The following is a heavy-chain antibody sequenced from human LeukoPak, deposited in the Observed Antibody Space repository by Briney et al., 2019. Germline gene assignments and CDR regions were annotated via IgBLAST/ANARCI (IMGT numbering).Heavy chain of an antibody. Sequence: GGYLRLSCAASGFIFSSYGMSWVRLAPGKGLEWVSSISDSGDTTFYADFLKGRFTVSRDNSKNTLYLQMNSLTADDTAVYYCAKAGDSAYYHDKSGYYYWGQGTLVTVSS. J-gene: IGHJ4*02. CDR1: GFIFSSYG. V-gene: IGHV3-23*01. D-gene: IGHD3-22*01. CDR3: AKAGDSAYYHDKSGYYY. CDR2: ISDSGDTT.